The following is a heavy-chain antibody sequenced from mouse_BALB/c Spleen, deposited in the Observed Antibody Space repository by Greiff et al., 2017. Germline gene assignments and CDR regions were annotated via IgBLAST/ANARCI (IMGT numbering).Heavy chain of an antibody. D-gene: IGHD1-2*01. Sequence: EVKLVESGGGLVQPGGSLKLSCAASGFTFSSYGMSWVRQTPDKRLEWVATISSGGSYTYYPDSVKGRFTISRDNAKNTLYLQMSSLKSEDTAMYYCARDDLRLQAMDYWGQGTSVTVSS. CDR3: ARDDLRLQAMDY. CDR1: GFTFSSYG. V-gene: IGHV5-6*03. CDR2: ISSGGSYT. J-gene: IGHJ4*01.